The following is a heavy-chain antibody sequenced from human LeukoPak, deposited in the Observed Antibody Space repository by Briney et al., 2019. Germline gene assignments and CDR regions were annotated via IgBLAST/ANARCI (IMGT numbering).Heavy chain of an antibody. D-gene: IGHD5-24*01. J-gene: IGHJ4*02. CDR1: GFTFGSYS. CDR3: AKDSEISAFDY. Sequence: GGSLRLSCAASGFTFGSYSMNWVRQAPGKGLEWVSSISSSSSYIYYADSVKGRFTISRDNSKNTLYLQMNSLRAEDTAVYYCAKDSEISAFDYWGQGTLVTVSS. V-gene: IGHV3-21*01. CDR2: ISSSSSYI.